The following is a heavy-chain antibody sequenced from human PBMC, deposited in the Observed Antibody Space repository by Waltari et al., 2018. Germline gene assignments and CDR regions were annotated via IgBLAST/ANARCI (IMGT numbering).Heavy chain of an antibody. CDR1: GGSISSGGYY. V-gene: IGHV4-31*03. J-gene: IGHJ6*03. CDR3: AREGSGAAAGHLYYYYYYMDV. D-gene: IGHD6-13*01. Sequence: QVQLQESGPGLVKPSQTLSLTCTVSGGSISSGGYYWSWIRQHPGKGLEWIGYIYYSGSTYYNPSLKSRVTISVDTSKNQFSLKLSSVTAADTAVYYCAREGSGAAAGHLYYYYYYMDVWGKGTTVTVSS. CDR2: IYYSGST.